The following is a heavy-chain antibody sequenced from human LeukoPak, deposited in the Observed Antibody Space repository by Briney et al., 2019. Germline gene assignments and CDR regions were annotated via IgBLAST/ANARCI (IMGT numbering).Heavy chain of an antibody. J-gene: IGHJ4*02. D-gene: IGHD2-2*01. Sequence: SETLSLTCSVSAGSISSRNYYWGWLRQPPGKGLEWIGSIYCSGTTYYNPSLRSRVSMSVDTSKNQFCLKLSSVTAADTAVYYCAKEGRSSTSGYWGQGILVTVSS. CDR1: AGSISSRNYY. CDR3: AKEGRSSTSGY. CDR2: IYCSGTT. V-gene: IGHV4-39*02.